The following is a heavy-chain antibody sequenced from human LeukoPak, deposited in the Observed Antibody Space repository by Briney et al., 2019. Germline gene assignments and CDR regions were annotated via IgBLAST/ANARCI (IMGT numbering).Heavy chain of an antibody. CDR2: ISTGSSTT. CDR3: ARVAAGYSVNYFDY. V-gene: IGHV3-48*02. D-gene: IGHD4-23*01. Sequence: GGSLRLSCAASEFAFSTYNMNWVRQAPGKGLEWVSYISTGSSTTYYADSVKGRFTISRDNVENSLYLQMNSLKDEDTAVYYCARVAAGYSVNYFDYWGQGTLVAVSS. J-gene: IGHJ4*02. CDR1: EFAFSTYN.